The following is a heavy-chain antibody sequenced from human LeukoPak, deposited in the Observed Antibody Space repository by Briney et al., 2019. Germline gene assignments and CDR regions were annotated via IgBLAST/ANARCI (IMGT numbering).Heavy chain of an antibody. CDR3: ARGVPHGSNWYWLDP. Sequence: SEALSLTCTVSGGSISSGSYFWTWIRQPAGKGLEWIGHMYTTGSTNYHPSLRSRVTISIDTFKNQFSLRLNSVTAADTAVYYCARGVPHGSNWYWLDPWGQGTLVTVSS. CDR1: GGSISSGSYF. D-gene: IGHD4-11*01. V-gene: IGHV4-61*09. J-gene: IGHJ5*02. CDR2: MYTTGST.